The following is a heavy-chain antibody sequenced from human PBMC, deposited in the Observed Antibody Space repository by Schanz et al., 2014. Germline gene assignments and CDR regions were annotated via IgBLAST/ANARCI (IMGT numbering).Heavy chain of an antibody. Sequence: EVQLLESGGGLVQPGGSLRLSCVASGFTFFGSFAMSWVRQAPGKGLEWVSGMSGSGSTADYADSVKGRFTISRDNSRKTLYLQMNSLRADDTAVYYCAKDRYNYGSFDSWGQGTLVTVSS. CDR2: MSGSGSTA. V-gene: IGHV3-23*01. CDR3: AKDRYNYGSFDS. J-gene: IGHJ5*01. D-gene: IGHD3-16*01. CDR1: GFTFFGSFA.